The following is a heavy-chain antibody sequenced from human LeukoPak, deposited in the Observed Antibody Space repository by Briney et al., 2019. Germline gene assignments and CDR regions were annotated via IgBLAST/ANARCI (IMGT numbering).Heavy chain of an antibody. Sequence: GGSLTLSCAASGFTFSSYEMNWVRQAPGKGLEGVSYISSSGSTIYYADSVKGRFTISRDNAKNSLYLQMNSLRAEDTAVYYCARVAVTDHYWGQGTLVTVSS. V-gene: IGHV3-48*03. CDR2: ISSSGSTI. CDR3: ARVAVTDHY. J-gene: IGHJ4*02. CDR1: GFTFSSYE. D-gene: IGHD2-21*02.